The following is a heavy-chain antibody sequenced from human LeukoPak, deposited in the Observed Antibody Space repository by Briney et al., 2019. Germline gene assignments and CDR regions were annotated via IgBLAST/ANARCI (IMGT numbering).Heavy chain of an antibody. Sequence: SETLSLTCTVSGGSVSSGSYYWSWIRQPPGKGLEWIGYIYCSGSTNYNPSLESRVTISVDTSKNQFTLKLSSVTAADTAVYYCASTSAAMGRYFQHWGQGTLVTVSS. J-gene: IGHJ1*01. CDR3: ASTSAAMGRYFQH. CDR2: IYCSGST. V-gene: IGHV4-61*01. D-gene: IGHD2-2*01. CDR1: GGSVSSGSYY.